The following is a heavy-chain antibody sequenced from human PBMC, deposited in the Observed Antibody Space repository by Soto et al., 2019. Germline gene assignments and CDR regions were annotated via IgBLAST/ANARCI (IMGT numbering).Heavy chain of an antibody. CDR2: ISYDGSNK. CDR3: VKESRAVPAKEHFDF. V-gene: IGHV3-30*18. CDR1: GFTFSRYG. Sequence: GGSLRLSCAASGFTFSRYGMHWVRQAPGKGLEWVAVISYDGSNKYYADSVKGRLTISRDNSKNTVYLQMNSLTAEDTAIYYCVKESRAVPAKEHFDFWGQGTRVAVSS. D-gene: IGHD6-19*01. J-gene: IGHJ4*02.